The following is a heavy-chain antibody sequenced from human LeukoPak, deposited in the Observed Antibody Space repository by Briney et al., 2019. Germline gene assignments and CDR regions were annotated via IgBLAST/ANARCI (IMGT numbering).Heavy chain of an antibody. CDR1: GGSISSNDYY. V-gene: IGHV4-39*01. D-gene: IGHD6-13*01. CDR3: ATTGGAAGTRDY. Sequence: SETLSLTCTVSGGSISSNDYYWGWIRQPPGKGLEWIGSIYYSGSTYYNPSLKSRVTISVDTSKNQFSLKVNSVTAADTSVYYCATTGGAAGTRDYWGQGTLVTVSS. CDR2: IYYSGST. J-gene: IGHJ4*02.